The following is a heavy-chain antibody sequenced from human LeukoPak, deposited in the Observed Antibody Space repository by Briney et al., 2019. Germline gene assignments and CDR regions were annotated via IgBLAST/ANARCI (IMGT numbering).Heavy chain of an antibody. CDR2: IKQDGSEK. Sequence: PGGSLRLSCAASGFTFSSYWMSWVRQAPGKGLEWVANIKQDGSEKYYVDSVKGRFTISRDNAKNSLYLQMNSLRAEDTAAYYCARDAPTYILTGYYNYWGQGTLVTVSS. CDR1: GFTFSSYW. V-gene: IGHV3-7*01. CDR3: ARDAPTYILTGYYNY. D-gene: IGHD3-9*01. J-gene: IGHJ4*02.